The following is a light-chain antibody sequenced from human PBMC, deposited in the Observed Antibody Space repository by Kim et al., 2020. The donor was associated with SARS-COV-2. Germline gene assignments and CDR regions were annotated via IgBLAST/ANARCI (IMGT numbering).Light chain of an antibody. J-gene: IGKJ4*01. CDR3: QQYDEAPLT. V-gene: IGKV3-20*01. CDR1: QAVRNNF. Sequence: SPGRRATRSCRASQAVRNNFLAWYQQRPGQAHRLLIYGASFRATSIPDRFSGSGSGTDFTLTISRLEPEDFAVYYCQQYDEAPLTFGGGTKVDIK. CDR2: GAS.